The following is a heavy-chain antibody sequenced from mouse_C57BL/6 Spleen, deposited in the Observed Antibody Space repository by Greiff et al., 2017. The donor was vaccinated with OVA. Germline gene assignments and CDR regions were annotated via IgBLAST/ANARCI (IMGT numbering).Heavy chain of an antibody. CDR2: IYPSDSET. D-gene: IGHD2-3*01. V-gene: IGHV1-61*01. J-gene: IGHJ3*01. CDR1: GYTFTSYW. Sequence: VQLQQPGAELVRPGSSVKLSCKASGYTFTSYWMDWVKQRPGQGLEWIGNIYPSDSETHYNQKFKDKATLTVDKSSSTAYMQLSSLTSEDSAVHYCARGGYYPFAYWGQGTLVTVSA. CDR3: ARGGYYPFAY.